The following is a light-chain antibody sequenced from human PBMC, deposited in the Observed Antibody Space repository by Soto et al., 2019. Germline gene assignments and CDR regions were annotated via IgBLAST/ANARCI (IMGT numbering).Light chain of an antibody. CDR2: GAS. CDR1: QSVSSSY. V-gene: IGKV3-20*01. CDR3: QQYGSSPPT. Sequence: EIVLTHSPGTLSFSPGEMATLSFRASQSVSSSYLAWYKQKPGQAPRLLIYGASSRATGTPDRFSGSGSGTDFTLTINRLEPEDFALYYCQQYGSSPPTFGQGTKVDIK. J-gene: IGKJ1*01.